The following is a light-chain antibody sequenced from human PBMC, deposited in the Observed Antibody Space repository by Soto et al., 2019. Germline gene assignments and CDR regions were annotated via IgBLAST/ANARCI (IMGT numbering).Light chain of an antibody. Sequence: QSALTQPASVSGSPGQSITISCIGTNSDVGSYKLVSWYQQHPGKAPKLMIYEDSRRPSGVSNRFSGSKFGNTASLTISGLQAEDEADYHCCSYAGSNSYVFGTGTKVTVL. V-gene: IGLV2-23*01. J-gene: IGLJ1*01. CDR3: CSYAGSNSYV. CDR1: NSDVGSYKL. CDR2: EDS.